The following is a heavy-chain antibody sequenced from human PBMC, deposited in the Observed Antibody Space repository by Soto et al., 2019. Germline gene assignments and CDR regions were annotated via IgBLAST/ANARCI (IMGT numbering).Heavy chain of an antibody. CDR2: INPSGGST. CDR1: GYTFTTYY. V-gene: IGHV1-46*01. J-gene: IGHJ3*01. CDR3: ARGGGNSGSYYGHAADF. Sequence: ASVKVSCKASGYTFTTYYVHWVRQAPGQGLEWMGIINPSGGSTSYAQKFQGRVTMTRDTSTSTVYMELGSLRSEDTAVFYCARGGGNSGSYYGHAADFWGQGTMVTVSS. D-gene: IGHD1-26*01.